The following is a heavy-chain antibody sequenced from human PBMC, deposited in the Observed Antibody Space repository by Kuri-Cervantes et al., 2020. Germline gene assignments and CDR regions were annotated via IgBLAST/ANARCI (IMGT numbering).Heavy chain of an antibody. CDR3: ARQSYYDNSGSDAFDI. CDR1: GFTFRNYA. J-gene: IGHJ3*02. D-gene: IGHD3-22*01. Sequence: GESLKISCAASGFTFRNYAMSWVRQVPGKGPEWVSSISSSSGYIYYADSVKGRFTISRDNAKNSLYLQMNSLRAEDTAVYYCARQSYYDNSGSDAFDIWGQGTMVTVSS. V-gene: IGHV3-21*01. CDR2: ISSSSGYI.